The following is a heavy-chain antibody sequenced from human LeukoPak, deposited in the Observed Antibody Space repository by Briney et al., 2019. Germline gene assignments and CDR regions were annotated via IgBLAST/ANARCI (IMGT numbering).Heavy chain of an antibody. CDR3: ARHRSGYCSSTSCYWPFPFDY. D-gene: IGHD2-2*01. CDR1: GYSFTSYW. V-gene: IGHV5-10-1*01. CDR2: IDPSDSYT. Sequence: GESLKISCKGSGYSFTSYWISWVRQMPGKGLEWMGRIDPSDSYTNYSPSFQGHVTISADKSISTAYLQWSSLKASDTAMYYCARHRSGYCSSTSCYWPFPFDYWGQGTLVTVPS. J-gene: IGHJ4*02.